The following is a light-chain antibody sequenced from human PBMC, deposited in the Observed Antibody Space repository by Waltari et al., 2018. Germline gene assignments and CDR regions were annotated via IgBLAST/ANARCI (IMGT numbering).Light chain of an antibody. Sequence: DVVLTQSPRSLSVTPGQPASISCKSTQSLLHSDGKTYLYWYLQRPGQSPQLLMYEVSRRFSGVPDRFSANGSGTDFTLRISRVEAEDAAVYYCMQGIHLPWTFGHGTKVEI. J-gene: IGKJ1*01. CDR3: MQGIHLPWT. CDR2: EVS. V-gene: IGKV2-29*02. CDR1: QSLLHSDGKTY.